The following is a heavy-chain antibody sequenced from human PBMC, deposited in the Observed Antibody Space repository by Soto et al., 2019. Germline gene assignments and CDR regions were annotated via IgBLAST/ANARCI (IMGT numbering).Heavy chain of an antibody. CDR2: ISNYNGNT. CDR3: TRTHGELRGSGSNEY. D-gene: IGHD3-10*01. J-gene: IGHJ4*02. CDR1: GYTFTAYG. Sequence: QVQLVQSGTEMKKPGASVKVSCKASGYTFTAYGINWVRQAPGQGLEWMGWISNYNGNTNYAQRFQGRVTMTTGTSTTTAYMELRSLRSDDTAVYYCTRTHGELRGSGSNEYWGQGTLVTVSS. V-gene: IGHV1-18*01.